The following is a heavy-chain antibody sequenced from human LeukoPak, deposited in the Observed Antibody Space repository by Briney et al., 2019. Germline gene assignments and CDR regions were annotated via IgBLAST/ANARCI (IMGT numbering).Heavy chain of an antibody. V-gene: IGHV4-59*12. D-gene: IGHD3-9*01. CDR2: MYYSGST. J-gene: IGHJ4*02. CDR1: GGSISSYY. CDR3: ARWAYYDILTGYSPPGDF. Sequence: SETLSLTCSVSGGSISSYYWTWIRQPPGKGLEWIGYMYYSGSTNYNPSLKSRVTISVDTSKSQFSLKLSSVTAADTAIYYCARWAYYDILTGYSPPGDFWGQGTLVTVSS.